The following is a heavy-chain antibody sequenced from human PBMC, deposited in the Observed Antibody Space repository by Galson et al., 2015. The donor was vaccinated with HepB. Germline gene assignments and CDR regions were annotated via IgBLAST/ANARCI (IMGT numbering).Heavy chain of an antibody. Sequence: SLRLSCAASGFTFDDYAMHWVRQAPGKGLEWVSGISWNSGSIGYADSVKGRFTISRDNAKNSLYLQMNSLRAEDTALYYCAKDKGDWNYFDYWGQGTLVTVSS. J-gene: IGHJ4*02. D-gene: IGHD3/OR15-3a*01. CDR1: GFTFDDYA. CDR3: AKDKGDWNYFDY. CDR2: ISWNSGSI. V-gene: IGHV3-9*01.